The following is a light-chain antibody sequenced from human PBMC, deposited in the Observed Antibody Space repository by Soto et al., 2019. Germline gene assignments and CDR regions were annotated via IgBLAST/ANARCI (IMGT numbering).Light chain of an antibody. CDR1: SSDVGGYDY. J-gene: IGLJ2*01. Sequence: QSALTQPASVSGSPGQSITISCTGTSSDVGGYDYVSWYQQHPGKAPKLMIYDVNIRPSVVSIRFSGSKSGNTASLTISGLQAEDEADYYCSSYTSRSNVIFGGGTKLTVL. CDR2: DVN. CDR3: SSYTSRSNVI. V-gene: IGLV2-14*03.